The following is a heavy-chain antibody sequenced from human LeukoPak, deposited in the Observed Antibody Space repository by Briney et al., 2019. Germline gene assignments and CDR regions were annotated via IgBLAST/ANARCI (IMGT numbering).Heavy chain of an antibody. Sequence: SETLSLTCAVSGGSISSGGYSWSWIRQPPGKGLEWIGYIYHSGSTYYNPSLKSRVTISVDRSKNQFSLKLSSVTAADTAVYYCARGRSNGDTSYNWFDPWGQGTLVTVSS. CDR3: ARGRSNGDTSYNWFDP. CDR2: IYHSGST. D-gene: IGHD5-18*01. CDR1: GGSISSGGYS. V-gene: IGHV4-30-2*01. J-gene: IGHJ5*02.